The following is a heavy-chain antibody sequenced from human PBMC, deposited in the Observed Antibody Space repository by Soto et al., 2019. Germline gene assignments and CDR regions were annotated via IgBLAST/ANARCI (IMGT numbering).Heavy chain of an antibody. D-gene: IGHD5-12*01. J-gene: IGHJ4*02. V-gene: IGHV1-69*01. Sequence: QVQLVQSGAEVKKPGSSVKVSCKASGGTFSSYAISWVRQAPGQGLEWMGGIITIFGTANYAQKVQGRVTITADESTSTAYMEVGSLRSEDTAVYYCARGGMATIKGSFDYWGQGTLVTVSS. CDR3: ARGGMATIKGSFDY. CDR1: GGTFSSYA. CDR2: IITIFGTA.